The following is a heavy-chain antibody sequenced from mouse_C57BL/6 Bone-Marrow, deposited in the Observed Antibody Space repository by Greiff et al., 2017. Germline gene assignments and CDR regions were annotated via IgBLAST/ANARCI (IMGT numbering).Heavy chain of an antibody. CDR2: ISRGGSYT. V-gene: IGHV5-6*01. Sequence: EVMLVESGGDLVKPGGSLKLSCAASGFTFSSYGMSWVRQTPDKRLEWVATISRGGSYTYYPDSVKGRFTISRDNAKNTRYLQMRSLRSEDTAMYYCARSYYNYFDYWGQGTTLTVSS. D-gene: IGHD2-12*01. CDR1: GFTFSSYG. J-gene: IGHJ2*01. CDR3: ARSYYNYFDY.